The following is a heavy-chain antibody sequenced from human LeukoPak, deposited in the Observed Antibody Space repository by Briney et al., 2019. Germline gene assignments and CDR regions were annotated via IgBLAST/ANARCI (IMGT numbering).Heavy chain of an antibody. CDR3: ARVGSSGSYWYYFDY. D-gene: IGHD3-10*01. CDR1: GFTFSDYS. CDR2: ISGSSSNM. Sequence: GGSLRLSCAASGFTFSDYSMTWVRQAPGKGLEWLSHISGSSSNMYYADSVKGRFTISRENGKNSLYLQMNSLRDEDTAVYYCARVGSSGSYWYYFDYWGQGTLVTVSS. J-gene: IGHJ4*02. V-gene: IGHV3-48*02.